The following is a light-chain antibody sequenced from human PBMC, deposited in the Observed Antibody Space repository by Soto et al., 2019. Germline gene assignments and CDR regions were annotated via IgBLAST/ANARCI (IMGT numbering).Light chain of an antibody. V-gene: IGLV2-14*01. CDR1: SSDVGGYGY. Sequence: QSALTRPASVSGSPGQSITISCTGTSSDVGGYGYVSWYQQHPGKAPKLMIYEVSNRPSGVSNRFSGSKSGNTASLTISGLQAEDEADYYCSSYTSGSTYVFGTGTKVTVL. J-gene: IGLJ1*01. CDR2: EVS. CDR3: SSYTSGSTYV.